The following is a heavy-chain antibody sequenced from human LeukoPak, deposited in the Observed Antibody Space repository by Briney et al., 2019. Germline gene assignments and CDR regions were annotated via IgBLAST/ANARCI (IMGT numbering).Heavy chain of an antibody. CDR3: ARPYYYDSSGYYDIYFDY. J-gene: IGHJ4*02. CDR1: GFTFSTYS. CDR2: ISSSSSTI. V-gene: IGHV3-48*01. D-gene: IGHD3-22*01. Sequence: GGSLRLSCTASGFTFSTYSMNWVRQAPGKGLEWVSYISSSSSTIYYADSVKGRFTISRDNAKNSLYLQMNSLRAEDTAVYYCARPYYYDSSGYYDIYFDYWGQGTLVTVSS.